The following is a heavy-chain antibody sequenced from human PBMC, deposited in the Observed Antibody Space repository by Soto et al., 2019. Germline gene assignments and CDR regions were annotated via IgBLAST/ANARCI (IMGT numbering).Heavy chain of an antibody. CDR2: ISGSGGST. CDR3: AKDSRYCSSTSCYFLLWLSVLDV. CDR1: GFTFSSYA. J-gene: IGHJ6*02. Sequence: EVQLLESGGGLVQPGGSLRLSCAASGFTFSSYAMSWVRQAPGKGLEWVSAISGSGGSTYYADSVKGRFTISRDNSKNTLYLQMNSLRAEDTAVYYCAKDSRYCSSTSCYFLLWLSVLDVWGQGTTVTVSS. D-gene: IGHD2-2*01. V-gene: IGHV3-23*01.